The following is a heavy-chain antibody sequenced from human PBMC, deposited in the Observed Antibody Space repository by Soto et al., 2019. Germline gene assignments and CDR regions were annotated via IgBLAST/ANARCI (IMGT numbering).Heavy chain of an antibody. J-gene: IGHJ6*02. CDR3: ARERARAALASSYGMDV. CDR2: ISSSSSTI. Sequence: GGSPTVSWAATSFTFSSYSLNWVRQAPGKGLEWVSYISSSSSTIYYADSVKGRFTISRDNAKNSMYLQMNRLRHEQTAVYYCARERARAALASSYGMDVLGQGT. CDR1: SFTFSSYS. V-gene: IGHV3-48*02.